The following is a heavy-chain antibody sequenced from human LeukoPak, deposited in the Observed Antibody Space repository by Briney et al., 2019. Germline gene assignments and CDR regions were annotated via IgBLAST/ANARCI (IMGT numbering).Heavy chain of an antibody. CDR1: GGSFSGYY. CDR2: INHSGST. V-gene: IGHV4-34*01. J-gene: IGHJ4*02. D-gene: IGHD3-10*01. CDR3: ARGRLWFGESPAY. Sequence: SETLSLTCAVYGGSFSGYYWSWIRQPPGKGLEWIGEINHSGSTNYNPSLKSRVTISVDTSKNQFSLKLSSVTAADTAVYYCARGRLWFGESPAYWGQGTLVTVSS.